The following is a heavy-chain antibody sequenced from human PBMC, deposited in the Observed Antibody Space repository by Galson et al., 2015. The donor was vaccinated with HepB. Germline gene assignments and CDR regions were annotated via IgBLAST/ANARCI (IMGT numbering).Heavy chain of an antibody. CDR1: GGSFSGYQ. Sequence: LTCGVYGGSFSGYQWSWLRQPPGKAPEWIGEINYRGSTSYSPSLKSRVTISLDTSKNQFSLELTSVTAADTAVYFCARGLRGGLGGRLELWGQGALVTVSS. V-gene: IGHV4-34*01. CDR3: ARGLRGGLGGRLEL. CDR2: INYRGST. D-gene: IGHD3-16*01. J-gene: IGHJ5*02.